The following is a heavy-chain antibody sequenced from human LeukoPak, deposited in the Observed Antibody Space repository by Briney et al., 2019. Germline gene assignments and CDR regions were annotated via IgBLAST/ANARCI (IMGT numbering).Heavy chain of an antibody. D-gene: IGHD3-10*01. CDR3: TREVLVRGVRVHGMDV. CDR1: GFTFSSYG. Sequence: GGSLRLSCAASGFTFSSYGMHWVRQAPGKGLEWVAVTSYDGSNKDYADSVKGRFTISRDNSKNTLYLQMDSLRSEDTAVYYCTREVLVRGVRVHGMDVWGQGATVTVSS. CDR2: TSYDGSNK. J-gene: IGHJ6*02. V-gene: IGHV3-30-3*01.